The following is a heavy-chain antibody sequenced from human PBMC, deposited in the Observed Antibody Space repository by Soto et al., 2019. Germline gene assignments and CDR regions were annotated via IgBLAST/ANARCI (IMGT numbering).Heavy chain of an antibody. CDR3: ARGPIVVVPAALGRRNWFDP. Sequence: PSETLSLTCTVSGGSISSGGYYWSWIRQHPGKGLEWIGYIYYSGSTYYNPSLKSRVTISVDTSKNQFSLKLSSVTAADTAVYYCARGPIVVVPAALGRRNWFDPWGQGTLVTVSP. D-gene: IGHD2-2*01. J-gene: IGHJ5*02. V-gene: IGHV4-31*03. CDR1: GGSISSGGYY. CDR2: IYYSGST.